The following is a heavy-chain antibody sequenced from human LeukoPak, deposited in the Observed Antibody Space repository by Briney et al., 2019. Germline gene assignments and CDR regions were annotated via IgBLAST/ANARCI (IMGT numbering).Heavy chain of an antibody. D-gene: IGHD4/OR15-4a*01. J-gene: IGHJ5*02. CDR3: VRGPYGASISKWFDP. Sequence: PSETLSLTCTVSRGSISGYSWSWIRQSPAGGLEWIGYIYYSGDTAYNPSLRSRVTLSVDTSKHQFSLQLRSVTTADTAVYYCVRGPYGASISKWFDPWGQGTQVIVSP. CDR2: IYYSGDT. CDR1: RGSISGYS. V-gene: IGHV4-59*01.